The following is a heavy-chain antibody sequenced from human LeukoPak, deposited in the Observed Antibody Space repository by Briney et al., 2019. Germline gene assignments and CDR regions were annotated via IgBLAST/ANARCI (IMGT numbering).Heavy chain of an antibody. CDR3: TRGGHYSDSGGYYHDAFDI. CDR2: IKEDGSDE. V-gene: IGHV3-7*04. D-gene: IGHD3-22*01. CDR1: GFTLSSYW. J-gene: IGHJ3*02. Sequence: GGSLRLSCAASGFTLSSYWMAWVRQAPGKGLEWVANIKEDGSDEYYVESVKGRCTISRDNAKNSLYLQMNSLRAEDTAVYYCTRGGHYSDSGGYYHDAFDIWGRGTVVTVSS.